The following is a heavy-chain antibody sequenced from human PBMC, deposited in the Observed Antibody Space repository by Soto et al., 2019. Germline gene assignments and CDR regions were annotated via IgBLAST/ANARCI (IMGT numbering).Heavy chain of an antibody. J-gene: IGHJ4*02. CDR1: GFTFSSYW. D-gene: IGHD3-16*01. V-gene: IGHV3-7*01. Sequence: EVQLVESGGGLVQPGGSLRLSCAASGFTFSSYWMSWVRQAPGKGLEWVANIKQDGSEKYYVDSVKGRFTISRDNAKNSLCLQMNSLRAEDTAVYYCAGGYYDYILGRYRLFDYWGQGSLVTVSS. CDR2: IKQDGSEK. CDR3: AGGYYDYILGRYRLFDY.